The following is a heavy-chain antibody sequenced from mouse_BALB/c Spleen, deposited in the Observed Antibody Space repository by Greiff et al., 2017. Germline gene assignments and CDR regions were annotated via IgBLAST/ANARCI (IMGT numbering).Heavy chain of an antibody. CDR1: GFTFSSYA. CDR3: ATITTVVGNYFDY. CDR2: ISSGGSYT. J-gene: IGHJ2*01. Sequence: DVMLVESGGGLVKPGGSLKLSCAASGFTFSSYAMSWVRQTPEKRLEWVATISSGGSYTYYPDSVKGRFTISRDNAKNTLYLQMSSLRSEDTAMYYCATITTVVGNYFDYWGQGTTLTVSS. D-gene: IGHD1-1*01. V-gene: IGHV5-9-1*01.